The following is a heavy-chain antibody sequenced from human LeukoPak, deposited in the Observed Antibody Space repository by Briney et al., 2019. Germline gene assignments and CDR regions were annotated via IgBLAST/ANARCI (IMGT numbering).Heavy chain of an antibody. CDR2: IYYSGST. Sequence: SETLSLTCAVYGGSFSGYYWSWIRQPPGKGLEWIGSIYYSGSTYYNPSLKSRVTISVDTSKNQFSLKLSSVTAADTAVYYCASGYDSSGYYYYFDYWGQGTLVTVSS. J-gene: IGHJ4*02. V-gene: IGHV4-34*01. D-gene: IGHD3-22*01. CDR3: ASGYDSSGYYYYFDY. CDR1: GGSFSGYY.